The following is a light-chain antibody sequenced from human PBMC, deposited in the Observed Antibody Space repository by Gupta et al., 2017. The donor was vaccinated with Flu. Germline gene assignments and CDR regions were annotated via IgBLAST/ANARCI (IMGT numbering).Light chain of an antibody. CDR2: DDS. J-gene: IGLJ2*01. CDR1: NIGSKT. CDR3: QVWDNSSDHVV. Sequence: SSVLTQPPSVSVAPGQTARITCGGNNIGSKTVHWYQQKPGQAPVLVVYDDSDRPSGIPERFSGSNSGTTATLTISTVEAGDEADYYCQVWDNSSDHVVFGGGTKLTVL. V-gene: IGLV3-21*02.